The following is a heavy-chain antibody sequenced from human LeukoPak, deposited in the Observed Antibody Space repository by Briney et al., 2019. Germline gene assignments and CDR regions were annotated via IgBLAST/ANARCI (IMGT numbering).Heavy chain of an antibody. V-gene: IGHV3-11*01. CDR2: INSGSTI. CDR1: GFTLSDYY. Sequence: GGSLRLSCAASGFTLSDYYMRWIRQAPGKGLGWGLYINSGSTIYYADSVKGRFTISRDNAKNSLYLQMNSLRAEDTAVYYCARGKNYYDSSGYYYLPGYWGQGTLVTVSS. D-gene: IGHD3-22*01. J-gene: IGHJ4*02. CDR3: ARGKNYYDSSGYYYLPGY.